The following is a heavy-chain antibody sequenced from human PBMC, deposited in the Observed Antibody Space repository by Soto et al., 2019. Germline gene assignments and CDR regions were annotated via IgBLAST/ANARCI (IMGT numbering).Heavy chain of an antibody. V-gene: IGHV1-8*01. CDR2: MNPNSGNT. D-gene: IGHD3-22*01. Sequence: ASVKVSCKAPGYTFTSYDINWVRQATGQGLEWMGWMNPNSGNTGYAQKFQGRVTMTRNTSISTAYMELSSLRSEDTAVYYCARGSLYYYDSSGYYGYWGQGTLVTVSS. J-gene: IGHJ4*02. CDR1: GYTFTSYD. CDR3: ARGSLYYYDSSGYYGY.